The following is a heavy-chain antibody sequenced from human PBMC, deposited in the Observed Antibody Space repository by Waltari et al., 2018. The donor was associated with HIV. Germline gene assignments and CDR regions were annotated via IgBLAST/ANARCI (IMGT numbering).Heavy chain of an antibody. Sequence: QVPLVQSGAEVKKPGDSVKVSCKASGYTFTSYGISWVRQAPGQGLEWMGWISAYNRNTHYTQKLQGRVTMTTDTSTSTAYMELRSLRSDDTAVYYCARGIPSSSGWSVSDYWGQGTLVTVSS. D-gene: IGHD6-19*01. CDR2: ISAYNRNT. V-gene: IGHV1-18*01. CDR3: ARGIPSSSGWSVSDY. J-gene: IGHJ4*02. CDR1: GYTFTSYG.